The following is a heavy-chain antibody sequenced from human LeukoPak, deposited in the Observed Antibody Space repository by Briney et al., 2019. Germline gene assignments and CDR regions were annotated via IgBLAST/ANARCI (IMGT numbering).Heavy chain of an antibody. CDR3: ARDLYPRRGNFDY. V-gene: IGHV3-23*01. D-gene: IGHD2-2*01. Sequence: GGSLRLSCAASGFTFSTYAMSWVRQAPGKGLEWVSAIRGSGDSTNYADSADSVKGRFNISRDNSKNMLYLQMNSLRAEDTAVYYCARDLYPRRGNFDYWGQGTLVIVSS. CDR2: IRGSGDSTNYA. CDR1: GFTFSTYA. J-gene: IGHJ4*02.